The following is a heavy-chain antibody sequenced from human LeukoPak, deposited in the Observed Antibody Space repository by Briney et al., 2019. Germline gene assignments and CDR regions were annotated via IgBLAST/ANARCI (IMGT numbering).Heavy chain of an antibody. Sequence: GASVKVSCKASGYTFTSYGISWVRQAPGQGLEWMGWISGYNSKTNYAQKLQGRVTMTTETSTGTAYLELRSLRSDDTAVYYCARGRYTLVRGALDYWGQGTLVTVSS. CDR2: ISGYNSKT. D-gene: IGHD3-10*01. CDR1: GYTFTSYG. J-gene: IGHJ4*02. V-gene: IGHV1-18*01. CDR3: ARGRYTLVRGALDY.